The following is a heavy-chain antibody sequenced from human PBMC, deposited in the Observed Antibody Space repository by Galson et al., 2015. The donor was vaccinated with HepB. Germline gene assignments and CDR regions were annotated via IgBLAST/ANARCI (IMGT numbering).Heavy chain of an antibody. J-gene: IGHJ4*02. D-gene: IGHD3-10*01. CDR3: AKDQLLWFRELPYYFDY. CDR1: GFTFSSYA. CDR2: ISGSGGST. V-gene: IGHV3-23*01. Sequence: SLRLSCAASGFTFSSYAMSWVRQAPGKGLEWVPAISGSGGSTYYADSVEGRFTISRDNSKNTLYLQMNSLRAEDTAVYYCAKDQLLWFRELPYYFDYWGQGTLVTVSS.